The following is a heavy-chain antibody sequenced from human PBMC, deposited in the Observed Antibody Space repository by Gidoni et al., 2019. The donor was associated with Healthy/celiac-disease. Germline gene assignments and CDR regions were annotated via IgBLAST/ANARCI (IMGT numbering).Heavy chain of an antibody. J-gene: IGHJ4*02. Sequence: EVQLVESGGGLVQPGGSLRLSCAASGFTFSDHYMDWVRQAPGKGLEWVGRTRNKANSYTTEYAASVKGRFTISRDDSKNSLYLQMNSLKTEDTAVYYCARVRYFRHQYYFDYWGQGTLVTVSS. CDR2: TRNKANSYTT. CDR3: ARVRYFRHQYYFDY. V-gene: IGHV3-72*01. D-gene: IGHD1-20*01. CDR1: GFTFSDHY.